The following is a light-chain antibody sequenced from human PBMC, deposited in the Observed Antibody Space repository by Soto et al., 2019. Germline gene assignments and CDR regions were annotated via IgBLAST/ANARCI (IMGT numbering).Light chain of an antibody. CDR1: QSISNW. V-gene: IGKV1-39*01. CDR3: QQSYGTPWT. J-gene: IGKJ1*01. Sequence: DIQMTQSPSSLSASVGDRVTITCRASQSISNWLAWYQQKPGKAPKLLIYDASTLESGVPSRFSGSGSGRDFVLTISSLQPEDSATYYCQQSYGTPWTFGQGTKVDI. CDR2: DAS.